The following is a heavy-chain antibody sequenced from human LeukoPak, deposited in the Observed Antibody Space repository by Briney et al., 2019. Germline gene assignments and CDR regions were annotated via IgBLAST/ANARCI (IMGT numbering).Heavy chain of an antibody. J-gene: IGHJ4*02. CDR2: IYHSGST. CDR3: ARDYGNYDSNGYFFDY. V-gene: IGHV4-4*02. D-gene: IGHD3-22*01. Sequence: SETLSLTCAVSGGSISSSNWWSWVRQPPGKGLEWIGEIYHSGSTNYNPSLKSRVTISVDKSKNQFSLKLGSVTAADTAVYYCARDYGNYDSNGYFFDYWGQGTLVTVSS. CDR1: GGSISSSNW.